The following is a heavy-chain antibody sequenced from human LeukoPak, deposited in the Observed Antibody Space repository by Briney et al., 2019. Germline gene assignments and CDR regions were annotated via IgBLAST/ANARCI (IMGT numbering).Heavy chain of an antibody. V-gene: IGHV3-30-3*01. J-gene: IGHJ4*02. Sequence: GGSLRLSCAASGFTFSSYAMHWVRQAPGKGLEWVAVISYDGSDKYYADSVKGRFTISRDNSKNTLYLQMNSLRAEDTAVYYCARDVGGWYDYWGQGTLVTVSS. D-gene: IGHD6-19*01. CDR3: ARDVGGWYDY. CDR1: GFTFSSYA. CDR2: ISYDGSDK.